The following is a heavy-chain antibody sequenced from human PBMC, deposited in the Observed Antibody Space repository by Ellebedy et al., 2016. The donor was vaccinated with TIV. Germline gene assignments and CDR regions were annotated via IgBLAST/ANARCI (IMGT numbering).Heavy chain of an antibody. CDR1: GFTFGVYG. D-gene: IGHD3-10*01. CDR2: IAADRGKK. J-gene: IGHJ6*02. Sequence: GGSLRLXXAASGFTFGVYGLAWVRQAPGKGLEWIAAIAADRGKKFYADSVTGRFNISRDNSKNTLHLQMSSLRVEDTAIYYCANFGPGSYYNLRYYGMDAWGQGTTVTVSS. CDR3: ANFGPGSYYNLRYYGMDA. V-gene: IGHV3-23*01.